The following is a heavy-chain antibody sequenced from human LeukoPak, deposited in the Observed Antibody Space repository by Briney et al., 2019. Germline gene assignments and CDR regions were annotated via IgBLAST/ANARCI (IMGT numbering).Heavy chain of an antibody. D-gene: IGHD3-3*01. CDR1: GFTFSDYW. Sequence: PGGSLRLSCAASGFTFSDYWMTWVRQAPGKGLEWVANIQQYGSEAYYVDSVRGRFTVSRDNSKNTLYLQMNSLRAEDTAVYYCAITPRGYYDFWSGYYTGAEYFQHWGQGTLVTVSS. CDR2: IQQYGSEA. V-gene: IGHV3-7*01. CDR3: AITPRGYYDFWSGYYTGAEYFQH. J-gene: IGHJ1*01.